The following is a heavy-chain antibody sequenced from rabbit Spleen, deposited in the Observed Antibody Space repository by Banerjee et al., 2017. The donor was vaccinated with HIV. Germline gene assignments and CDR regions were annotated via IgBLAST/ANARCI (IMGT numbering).Heavy chain of an antibody. CDR2: IYIGSGST. CDR1: GIDFSNYNF. Sequence: QTLEESGGDLVKPGASLSLTCKASGIDFSNYNFMCCVRQAPGKGLELIACIYIGSGSTWYASWVNGRFTISRSTSLNTVDLKMDSLTAADSSTYFCARDTIRYWGVVSYCYSVWGPGTLVTVS. CDR3: ARDTIRYWGVVSYCYSV. J-gene: IGHJ4*01. D-gene: IGHD4-1*01. V-gene: IGHV1S43*01.